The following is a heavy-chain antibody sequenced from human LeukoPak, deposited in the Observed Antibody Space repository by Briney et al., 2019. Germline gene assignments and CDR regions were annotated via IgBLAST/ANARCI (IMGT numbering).Heavy chain of an antibody. V-gene: IGHV1-8*01. D-gene: IGHD2-21*01. CDR3: ARGFDLSIPHRGLDV. Sequence: GASVKVSCKASGYTFTSYDINWVRQATGQGLEWMGWMNPSSGNSGLALKFQGRLTTTRNPSINTASMELRSLRSEDTAIYYSARGFDLSIPHRGLDVWGNGTTVIVSS. CDR1: GYTFTSYD. CDR2: MNPSSGNS. J-gene: IGHJ6*04.